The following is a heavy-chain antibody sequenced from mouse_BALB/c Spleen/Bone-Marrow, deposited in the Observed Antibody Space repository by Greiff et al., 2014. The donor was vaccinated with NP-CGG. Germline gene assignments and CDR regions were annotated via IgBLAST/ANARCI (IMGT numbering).Heavy chain of an antibody. CDR2: ISSDSSTI. D-gene: IGHD1-1*01. CDR1: GFTFSSFG. Sequence: EVQLVESGGGLVQPGGSRKLSCAASGFTFSSFGIHWVRRAPEKGLEWVAYISSDSSTIYYADTVKGRFTISRDNPKNTLFLQMTSLRSEDTAMYYCARSNYVGYYAMDYWGQGTSVTISS. CDR3: ARSNYVGYYAMDY. J-gene: IGHJ4*01. V-gene: IGHV5-17*02.